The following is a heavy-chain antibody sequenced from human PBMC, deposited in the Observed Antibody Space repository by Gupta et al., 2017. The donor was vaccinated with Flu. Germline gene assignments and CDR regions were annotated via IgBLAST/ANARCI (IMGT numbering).Heavy chain of an antibody. V-gene: IGHV3-74*01. J-gene: IGHJ4*02. D-gene: IGHD2-2*01. Sequence: SYGMHGVRQAPGKGLVGVATINSDGSRKSYADAVKGRFTISRDNAKNTLYLEMKSMRAEETAVFYCARDSYGRSTSCYPYWGQGTLVTVSS. CDR3: ARDSYGRSTSCYPY. CDR1: SYG. CDR2: INSDGSRK.